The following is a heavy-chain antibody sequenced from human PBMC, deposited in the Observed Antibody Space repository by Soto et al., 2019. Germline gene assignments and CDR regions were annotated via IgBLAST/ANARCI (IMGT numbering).Heavy chain of an antibody. CDR2: ISSNGGST. CDR3: ARELEGRYYRQNAFDI. V-gene: IGHV3-64*01. CDR1: GFTFSSYS. D-gene: IGHD1-26*01. J-gene: IGHJ3*02. Sequence: GGSLRLSCAASGFTFSSYSMHWVRQAPGKGLEYVSAISSNGGSTYYANSVKGRFTISRDNAKNTLYLQMGSLRAEDMAVYYCARELEGRYYRQNAFDIWGQGTMVTVSS.